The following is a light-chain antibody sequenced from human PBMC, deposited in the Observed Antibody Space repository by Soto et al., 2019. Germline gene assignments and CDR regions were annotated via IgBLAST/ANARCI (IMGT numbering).Light chain of an antibody. V-gene: IGKV3-20*01. CDR1: QPVDGTY. CDR2: SAS. J-gene: IGKJ2*01. Sequence: VLTQSPGTLSLSPGERATLSCKASQPVDGTYLAWYQQKPGQAPTILIYSASTRASGTPDRFSGSGSGADFPLTISRLEPEDLAVYYCQLYGKSRGYTFGQGTKLQI. CDR3: QLYGKSRGYT.